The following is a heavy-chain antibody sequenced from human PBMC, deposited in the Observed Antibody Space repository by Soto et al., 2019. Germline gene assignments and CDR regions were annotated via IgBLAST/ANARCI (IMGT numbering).Heavy chain of an antibody. V-gene: IGHV3-74*01. CDR2: INSDGSST. CDR1: GFTFSSYW. CDR3: ARDGGLETNGRGMDV. D-gene: IGHD3-16*01. Sequence: PGGSLRLSCAASGFTFSSYWMHWVRQAPGKGLVWVSRINSDGSSTSYADSVKGRFTISRDDAKNTLYLQMNSLRAEDTAVYYCARDGGLETNGRGMDVWGQGXTVTVYS. J-gene: IGHJ6*02.